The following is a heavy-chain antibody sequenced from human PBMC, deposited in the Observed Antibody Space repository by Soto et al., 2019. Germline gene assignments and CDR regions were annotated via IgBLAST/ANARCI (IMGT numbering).Heavy chain of an antibody. D-gene: IGHD6-19*01. CDR3: ASQYTSGWPPIDS. CDR1: GFPFSGYA. CDR2: ISGSGSST. V-gene: IGHV3-23*01. J-gene: IGHJ4*02. Sequence: GGSLRLSCAASGFPFSGYAINWVRQAPGKGLEWVSAISGSGSSTYYADSVKGRFTISRDNAKNSLYLQMNSLRVEDTAVYYCASQYTSGWPPIDSWGQGVLVTVSS.